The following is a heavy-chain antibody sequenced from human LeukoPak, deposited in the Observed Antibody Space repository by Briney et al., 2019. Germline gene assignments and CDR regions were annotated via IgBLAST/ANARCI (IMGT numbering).Heavy chain of an antibody. CDR2: ISRDGSNT. D-gene: IGHD1-26*01. Sequence: GGSLRRSCAASEFTFSTYWMHWVRQAPGKGLVWVSRISRDGSNTFYADSVKGRFTISRDNAKNTLYLQMNSLRGDDTAVYYCAREWDLPGAYYMDVWGKGTNVIVS. J-gene: IGHJ6*03. CDR3: AREWDLPGAYYMDV. V-gene: IGHV3-74*01. CDR1: EFTFSTYW.